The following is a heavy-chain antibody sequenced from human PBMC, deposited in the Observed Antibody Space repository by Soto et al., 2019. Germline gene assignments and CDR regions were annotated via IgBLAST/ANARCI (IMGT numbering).Heavy chain of an antibody. CDR1: GFTFSSYA. V-gene: IGHV3-23*01. D-gene: IGHD1-26*01. CDR3: AKAGYSGSYLGGYFAY. CDR2: ISGSGGST. J-gene: IGHJ4*02. Sequence: EVQLLESGGGLVQPGGSLRLSCAASGFTFSSYAMSWVRQAPGKGLEWVSAISGSGGSTYYADSVKGRFTISRDNSKNTLYLQMTGLRSEDTAVYYCAKAGYSGSYLGGYFAYWGQGTLVTVSS.